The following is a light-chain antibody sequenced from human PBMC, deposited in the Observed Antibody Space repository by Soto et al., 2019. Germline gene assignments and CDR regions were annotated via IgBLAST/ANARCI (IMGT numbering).Light chain of an antibody. Sequence: EIVMTQSPATLSVSPGERATVFCRASQSVSSNLAWYQQKPGQAPRLLIYGASTRATGIPARFSGSGSGTEFTLTIGSLQSEDFAVYYCQQYNNGPRTFGEGTKLEIK. CDR3: QQYNNGPRT. CDR1: QSVSSN. V-gene: IGKV3-15*01. CDR2: GAS. J-gene: IGKJ2*01.